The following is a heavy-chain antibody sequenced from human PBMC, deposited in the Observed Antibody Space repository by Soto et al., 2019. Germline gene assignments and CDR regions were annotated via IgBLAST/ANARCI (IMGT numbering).Heavy chain of an antibody. CDR2: IIPILGIA. Sequence: QVQLVQSGAEVKKPGSSVKVSCKASGGTFSSYTISWVRQAPGQGLEWMGRIIPILGIANYAQKFQGRVTITADKSTSTAYMELCSLRSEDTAVYYCARGSGYGDDAFDIWGQGTMVTVSS. D-gene: IGHD4-17*01. J-gene: IGHJ3*02. V-gene: IGHV1-69*02. CDR1: GGTFSSYT. CDR3: ARGSGYGDDAFDI.